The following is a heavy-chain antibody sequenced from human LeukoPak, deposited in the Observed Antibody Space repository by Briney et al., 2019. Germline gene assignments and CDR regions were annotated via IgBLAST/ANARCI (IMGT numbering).Heavy chain of an antibody. J-gene: IGHJ4*02. CDR1: GGSFSGYY. Sequence: SETLSLTCAVYGGSFSGYYWSWIRQPPGNGLEWIGEINHSGSTNYNPSLKSRVTISVDTSKNQFSLKLSSVTAADTAVYYCARRKITFGGVIVYYFDYWGQGTLVTVSS. CDR3: ARRKITFGGVIVYYFDY. CDR2: INHSGST. D-gene: IGHD3-16*02. V-gene: IGHV4-34*01.